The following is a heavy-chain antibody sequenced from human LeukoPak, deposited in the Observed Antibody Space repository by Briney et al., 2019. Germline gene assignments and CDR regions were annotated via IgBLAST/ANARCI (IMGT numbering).Heavy chain of an antibody. CDR2: INPNSGGT. D-gene: IGHD3-3*01. CDR1: GYTFTGYY. J-gene: IGHJ4*02. Sequence: ASVKVSCKASGYTFTGYYMHWVRQAPGQGLEWMGWINPNSGGTNYAQKFQGRVTMTRDTSISTAYMELSRLRSDDTAAYYCARDDDFWSGYYVSFDYWGQGTLVTVSS. V-gene: IGHV1-2*02. CDR3: ARDDDFWSGYYVSFDY.